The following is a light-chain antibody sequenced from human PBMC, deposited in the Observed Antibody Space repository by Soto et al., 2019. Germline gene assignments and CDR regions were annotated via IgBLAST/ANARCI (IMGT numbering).Light chain of an antibody. Sequence: DTVLTQSPGTLSLSPGERATLSYRASHSVGTYLAWYQQKPGQAPRLLIYDASNRATGIAPRFRGSGSGTDFTLTISSVEPEDFAVYYCQQTYDSFRTFGGGTKVDIK. V-gene: IGKV3-11*01. CDR3: QQTYDSFRT. CDR1: HSVGTY. J-gene: IGKJ4*01. CDR2: DAS.